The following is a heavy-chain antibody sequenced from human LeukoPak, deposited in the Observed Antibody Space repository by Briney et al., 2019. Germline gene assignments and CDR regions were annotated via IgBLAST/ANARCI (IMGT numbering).Heavy chain of an antibody. V-gene: IGHV4-39*01. Sequence: SETLSLTCTASGGSISSSGYYWGWIRQPPGKGLEWIASINHSGTTYYNPPLKSRVTISEDRSKNQFSLKLSSVTAADTAVYYCARLRDGRWLLEYWGQGTLVTVSS. J-gene: IGHJ4*02. CDR3: ARLRDGRWLLEY. D-gene: IGHD5-24*01. CDR1: GGSISSSGYY. CDR2: INHSGTT.